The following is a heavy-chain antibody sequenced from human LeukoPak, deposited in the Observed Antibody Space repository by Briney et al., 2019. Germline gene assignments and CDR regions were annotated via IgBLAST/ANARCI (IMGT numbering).Heavy chain of an antibody. J-gene: IGHJ6*02. CDR2: IYYSGST. Sequence: PSETLSLTCTVSGGSISSYYWSWIRQPPGKGLEWIGYIYYSGSTNYNPSLKSRVTISVDTSKNQFSLKLSSVTAADTAVYYCARPRDGSTKYGMDVWGQGTTVTVSS. D-gene: IGHD5-24*01. CDR1: GGSISSYY. CDR3: ARPRDGSTKYGMDV. V-gene: IGHV4-59*01.